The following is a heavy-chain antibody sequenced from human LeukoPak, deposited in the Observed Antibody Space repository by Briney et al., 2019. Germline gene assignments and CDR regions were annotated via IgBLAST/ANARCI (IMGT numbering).Heavy chain of an antibody. CDR3: ARSSGYALD. V-gene: IGHV4-59*01. CDR2: IYYSGST. CDR1: GGSISSYY. J-gene: IGHJ4*02. D-gene: IGHD2-2*01. Sequence: PSETLSLTCTVSGGSISSYYWSGIRQPPGKGLEWIGYIYYSGSTNYNPSLKSRISMSIDTSKNQFSLKLSSVTAADTAVYYCARSSGYALDWGQGTLVTVSS.